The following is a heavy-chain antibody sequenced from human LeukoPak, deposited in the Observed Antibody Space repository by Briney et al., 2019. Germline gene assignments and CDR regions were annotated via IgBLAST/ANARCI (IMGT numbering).Heavy chain of an antibody. J-gene: IGHJ4*02. D-gene: IGHD5-12*01. Sequence: SETLSLTCTVSGGSISSGSYYWSWIRQPAGKGLEWIGRIYTSGSTNYNPSLKSRVTISVDTSKNQFSLKLSSVTAADTAVYYCAREGGLRYRFYWGQGTLVTVSS. CDR3: AREGGLRYRFY. CDR2: IYTSGST. CDR1: GGSISSGSYY. V-gene: IGHV4-61*02.